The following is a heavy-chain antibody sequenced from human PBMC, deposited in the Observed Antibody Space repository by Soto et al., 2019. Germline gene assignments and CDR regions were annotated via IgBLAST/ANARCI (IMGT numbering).Heavy chain of an antibody. CDR1: GFTFSNAW. CDR3: ARGGGIAAAGTGGY. CDR2: IKSKTDGGTT. J-gene: IGHJ4*02. Sequence: EVQLVESGGGLVKPGGSLRLSCAASGFTFSNAWMSWVRQAPGKGLEWVGRIKSKTDGGTTDYAAPVKGRFTISRDDSKNTLYLQMNSLKTEDTAVYYCARGGGIAAAGTGGYWGQGTLVTVSS. V-gene: IGHV3-15*01. D-gene: IGHD6-13*01.